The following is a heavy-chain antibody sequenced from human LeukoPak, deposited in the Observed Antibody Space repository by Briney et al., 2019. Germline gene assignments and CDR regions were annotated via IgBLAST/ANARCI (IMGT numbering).Heavy chain of an antibody. V-gene: IGHV3-74*01. CDR2: INSDGSST. CDR1: GFSFSNYF. CDR3: ARGFNGFGD. Sequence: PGGSLRLSCAASGFSFSNYFMHWVRQAPGKGLVWVSHINSDGSSTTYADSVKGRFTISRDNAKNTLYLQMNSLRAEDTAVYYCARGFNGFGDWGQGTLVTVSS. D-gene: IGHD2-8*01. J-gene: IGHJ4*02.